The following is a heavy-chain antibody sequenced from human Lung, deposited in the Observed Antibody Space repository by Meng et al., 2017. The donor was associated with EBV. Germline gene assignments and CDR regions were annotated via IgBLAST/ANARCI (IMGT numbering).Heavy chain of an antibody. D-gene: IGHD6-13*01. Sequence: RQASRPCLGKPSWILSLTCPVSGYSSSSVNYFWAWFRRPPVKGLGWIGNIYYSGTTYYNPSLKSRVTLSVDTSKNQFSLTLNSVTAADTAVYFCARKQKAGFDPWGQGTLVTVSS. CDR3: ARKQKAGFDP. V-gene: IGHV4-39*07. CDR2: IYYSGTT. CDR1: GYSSSSVNYF. J-gene: IGHJ5*02.